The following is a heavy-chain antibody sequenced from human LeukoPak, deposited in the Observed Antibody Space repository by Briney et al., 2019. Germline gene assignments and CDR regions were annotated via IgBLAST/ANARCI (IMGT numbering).Heavy chain of an antibody. CDR3: AKNWAGYYMEV. D-gene: IGHD3-10*01. CDR1: GFTFSSYA. J-gene: IGHJ6*03. Sequence: EPGGSLRLSCAASGFTFSSYAMSWVRQAPGKGLEWVSSISGGSTNTYYADSVKGRFTISRDNSKNTLYLQMNSLRAEDTAIYYCAKNWAGYYMEVWGKGTTVTVSS. V-gene: IGHV3-23*01. CDR2: ISGGSTNT.